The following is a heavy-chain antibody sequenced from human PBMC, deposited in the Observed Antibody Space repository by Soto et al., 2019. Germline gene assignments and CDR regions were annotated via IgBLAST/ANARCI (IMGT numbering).Heavy chain of an antibody. J-gene: IGHJ4*02. D-gene: IGHD3-9*01. CDR2: IRSKAYGGTT. V-gene: IGHV3-49*05. CDR3: TTERRGRDYDILTGYYTRREY. Sequence: EVQLVESGGGLVKPGRSLRLSCTASGFTFGDYAMSWFRQAPGKGLEWVGFIRSKAYGGTTEYAASVKGRFTISRDDSKRIAYLQMNSLKTEDTAVYYCTTERRGRDYDILTGYYTRREYWGQGTLVSVAS. CDR1: GFTFGDYA.